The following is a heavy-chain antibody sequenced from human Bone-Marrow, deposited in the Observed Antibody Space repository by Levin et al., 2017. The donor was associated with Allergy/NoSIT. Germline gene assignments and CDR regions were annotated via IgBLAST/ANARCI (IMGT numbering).Heavy chain of an antibody. J-gene: IGHJ4*02. CDR3: AKFPPSASTVTADY. CDR2: ISYDGSNK. CDR1: GFTFSSYG. D-gene: IGHD4-17*01. V-gene: IGHV3-30*18. Sequence: GGSLRLSCAASGFTFSSYGMHWVRQAPGKGLEWVAVISYDGSNKYYADSVKGRFTISRDNSKNTLYLQMNSLRAEDTAVYYCAKFPPSASTVTADYWGQGTLVTVSS.